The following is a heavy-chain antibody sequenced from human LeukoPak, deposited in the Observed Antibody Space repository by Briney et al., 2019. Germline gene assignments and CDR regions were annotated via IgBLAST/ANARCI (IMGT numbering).Heavy chain of an antibody. CDR3: AKERGFTIFGVDRPAAPYYMDV. Sequence: GGSLRLSCAASGFTFSSYAMSWVRQAPGKGLEWVSAISGSGGSTYYADSVKGRFTISRDNSKNTLYLQMNSLRAEDTAVYYCAKERGFTIFGVDRPAAPYYMDVWGKGTTVTVSS. V-gene: IGHV3-23*01. CDR2: ISGSGGST. CDR1: GFTFSSYA. J-gene: IGHJ6*03. D-gene: IGHD3-3*01.